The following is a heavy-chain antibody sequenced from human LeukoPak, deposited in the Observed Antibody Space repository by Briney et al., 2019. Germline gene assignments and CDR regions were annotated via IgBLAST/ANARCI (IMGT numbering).Heavy chain of an antibody. CDR2: IYYSGST. D-gene: IGHD3-3*01. Sequence: PSETLSLTCTVSGGSISSSSYYWGWIRQPPGKGLEWIGSIYYSGSTYYNPSLKSRVTISVDTSKNQFSLKLSPVTAADTAVYYCARFYYDFWSGYYTGMGYFDYWGQGTLVTVSS. J-gene: IGHJ4*02. CDR1: GGSISSSSYY. CDR3: ARFYYDFWSGYYTGMGYFDY. V-gene: IGHV4-39*01.